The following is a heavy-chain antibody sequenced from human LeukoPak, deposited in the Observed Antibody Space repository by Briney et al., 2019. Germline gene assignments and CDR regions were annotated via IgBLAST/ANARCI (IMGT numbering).Heavy chain of an antibody. CDR3: ARGQYYYDSSGYFITKTNYYFDY. V-gene: IGHV4-34*01. CDR1: GGSFSGYY. Sequence: SETLSLTCAVYGGSFSGYYWSWIRQPPGKGLEWISEITHSGSTTYNPSLKSRVTISVDTSKNQFSLKPSSVTAADTAVYYCARGQYYYDSSGYFITKTNYYFDYWGQGTLVTVSS. D-gene: IGHD3-22*01. CDR2: ITHSGST. J-gene: IGHJ4*02.